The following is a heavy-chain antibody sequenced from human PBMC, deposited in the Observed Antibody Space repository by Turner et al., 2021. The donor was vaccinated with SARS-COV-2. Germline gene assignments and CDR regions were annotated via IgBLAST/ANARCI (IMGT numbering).Heavy chain of an antibody. CDR3: ARGTYYYDSSVYSGTNWFDP. V-gene: IGHV3-21*01. CDR2: ISSSSSYI. D-gene: IGHD3-22*01. J-gene: IGHJ5*02. CDR1: GFTFSSYT. Sequence: EVQLVESGGGLVKPGGSLRLSCAASGFTFSSYTMYWVRQAQGKGLEWVSSISSSSSYIYYADSVKGRFTISRDNAKNSLYLQMNSLRAEDTAVYYCARGTYYYDSSVYSGTNWFDPWGQGTLVTVSS.